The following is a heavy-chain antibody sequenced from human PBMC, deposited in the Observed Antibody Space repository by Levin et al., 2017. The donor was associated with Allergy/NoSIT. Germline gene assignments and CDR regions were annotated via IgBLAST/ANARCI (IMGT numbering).Heavy chain of an antibody. CDR1: GYIFTSYW. V-gene: IGHV5-51*01. J-gene: IGHJ5*02. D-gene: IGHD3-10*01. CDR2: IYPGDSDT. CDR3: ARRGYYGSDWRWFDP. Sequence: ASVKVSCKGSGYIFTSYWIGWVRQMPGKGLEWMGIIYPGDSDTRYSPSFQGQVTISADKSISTAYLQWSSLKASDTAMYYCARRGYYGSDWRWFDPWGQGTLVTVSS.